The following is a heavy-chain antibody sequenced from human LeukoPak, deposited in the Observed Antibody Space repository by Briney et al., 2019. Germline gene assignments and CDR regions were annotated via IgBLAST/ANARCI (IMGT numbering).Heavy chain of an antibody. CDR3: ARGYCSGGGCYVGGNWFDP. V-gene: IGHV3-48*03. CDR2: ISSSGSTI. D-gene: IGHD2-15*01. CDR1: GFTFSSSE. J-gene: IGHJ5*02. Sequence: GGSLRLSCAASGFTFSSSEMNWVRQAPGKGLEWVSYISSSGSTIYYPDSVKGRFTISRDNAKNSLYLQMNRLRAEDTAVYYCARGYCSGGGCYVGGNWFDPWGQGTLVTVSS.